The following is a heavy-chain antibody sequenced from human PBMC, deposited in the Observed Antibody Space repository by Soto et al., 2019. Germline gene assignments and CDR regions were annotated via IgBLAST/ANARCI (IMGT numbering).Heavy chain of an antibody. J-gene: IGHJ3*02. CDR3: AKRGMYYYGLGSYFNAFDI. V-gene: IGHV3-23*01. CDR2: ISGSGGST. CDR1: GFTFSSYA. Sequence: ESGGGLVQPGGSLRLSCAASGFTFSSYAMSWVRQAPGKGLEWVSAISGSGGSTYYADSVKGRFTISRDNSKNTLYLQMNSLRAEDTAVYYCAKRGMYYYGLGSYFNAFDIWGQGTMVTVSS. D-gene: IGHD3-10*01.